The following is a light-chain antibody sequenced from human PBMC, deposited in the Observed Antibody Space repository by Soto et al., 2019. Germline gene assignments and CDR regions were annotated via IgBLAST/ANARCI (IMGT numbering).Light chain of an antibody. CDR2: DTS. CDR1: QGIGDT. V-gene: IGKV3-15*01. Sequence: EVVMRQSPATLCVSPGGGATLSCRASQGIGDTLAWYHHKPGQPPRLRIYDTSTRATGVPARFSGSRSGTEFTLTINSLQSDDFAVYYCQQYNDWPPSTLGQGTKADI. J-gene: IGKJ1*01. CDR3: QQYNDWPPST.